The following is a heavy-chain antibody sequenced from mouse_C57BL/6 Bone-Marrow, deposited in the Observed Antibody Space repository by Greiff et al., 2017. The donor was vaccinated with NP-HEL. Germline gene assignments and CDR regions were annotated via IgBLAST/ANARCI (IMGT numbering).Heavy chain of an antibody. V-gene: IGHV1-64*01. Sequence: QVQLQQPGAELVKPGSSVKLSCKASGYTFTSYWMHWVKQRPGQGLEWIGMIHPTSGSTIYNEKFKSKATLTEDKSSSPAYMQLSSLTSEDSAVYYCASCRDYFDYWGQGTTPTVSS. CDR3: ASCRDYFDY. J-gene: IGHJ2*01. CDR1: GYTFTSYW. CDR2: IHPTSGST.